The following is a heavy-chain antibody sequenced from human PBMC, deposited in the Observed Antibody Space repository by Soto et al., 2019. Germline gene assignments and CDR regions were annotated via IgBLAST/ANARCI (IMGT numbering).Heavy chain of an antibody. V-gene: IGHV4-30-2*01. J-gene: IGHJ4*02. CDR3: ARRPLFDY. CDR2: IYHSGST. CDR1: GGSISSGGYS. Sequence: SETLSLTCAVSGGSISSGGYSWSWIRQPPGKGLEWIGYIYHSGSTYYNPSLKSRVTISVDKSKSQFSLRLSSVTAADTAIYYCARRPLFDYWGQGALVTVSS.